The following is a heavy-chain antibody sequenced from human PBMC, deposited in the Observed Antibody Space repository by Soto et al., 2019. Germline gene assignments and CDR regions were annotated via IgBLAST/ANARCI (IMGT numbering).Heavy chain of an antibody. J-gene: IGHJ4*02. CDR1: GYTLIMYY. V-gene: IGHV1-46*01. Sequence: GASVKVSCKASGYTLIMYYIHWMRQAPGQGLEWMGLINPSGGSTTYAQKFQGRVTMTRDTSTSTVYMDLSSLRSEDTAVYYCARSPYSGGYYYAIDYWGQGTQVTVSS. CDR2: INPSGGST. CDR3: ARSPYSGGYYYAIDY. D-gene: IGHD3-22*01.